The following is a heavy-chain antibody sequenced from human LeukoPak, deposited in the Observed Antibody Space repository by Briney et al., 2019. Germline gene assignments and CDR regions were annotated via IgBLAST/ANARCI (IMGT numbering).Heavy chain of an antibody. D-gene: IGHD6-19*01. J-gene: IGHJ4*02. CDR1: VFTFINYV. V-gene: IGHV3-23*01. Sequence: PGGSLRLSCAASVFTFINYVMSWVRQAPGKGLEWVSGISGSGDSPYYADSVKGRFTISRDNSKNPLYLQMNSLRVEDTAAYYCAKVRAPSGWFNSDYWGQGTLVTVSS. CDR3: AKVRAPSGWFNSDY. CDR2: ISGSGDSP.